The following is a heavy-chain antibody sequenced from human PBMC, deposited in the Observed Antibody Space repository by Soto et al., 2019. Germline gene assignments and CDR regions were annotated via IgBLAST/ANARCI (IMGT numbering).Heavy chain of an antibody. V-gene: IGHV3-11*01. CDR3: AREDYYYMDV. J-gene: IGHJ6*03. CDR1: GFTFSDYY. Sequence: GGSLRLSCAASGFTFSDYYMSWIRQAPGKGLEWVSYISSSGSTIYYTDTVKGRFTISRDNTKNSLYLQMNSLRAEDTAVYYCAREDYYYMDVWGKGTTVTVSS. CDR2: ISSSGSTI.